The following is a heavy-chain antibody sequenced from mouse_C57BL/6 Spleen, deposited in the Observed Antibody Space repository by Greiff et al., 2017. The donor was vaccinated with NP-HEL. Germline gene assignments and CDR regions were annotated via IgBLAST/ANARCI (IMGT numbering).Heavy chain of an antibody. J-gene: IGHJ4*01. D-gene: IGHD1-1*01. CDR1: GFSLTSYG. CDR3: ATPLYYYGKGYAMDY. Sequence: VQRVESGPGLVQPSQSLSITCTVSGFSLTSYGVHWVRQSPGKGLEWLGVIWRGGSTDYNAAFMSRLSITKDNSKSQVFFKMNSLQADDTAIYYCATPLYYYGKGYAMDYWGQGTSVTVSS. CDR2: IWRGGST. V-gene: IGHV2-5*01.